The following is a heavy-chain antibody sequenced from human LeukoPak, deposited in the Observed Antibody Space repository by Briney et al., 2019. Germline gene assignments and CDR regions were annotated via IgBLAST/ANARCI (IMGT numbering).Heavy chain of an antibody. Sequence: PSETLSLTCTVSGDSISSQYWSWIRQSPGKGLEWIGRIDSSGKTNYNPSLKSRVTISIDKSKGQFSLKVNSMTAADTAVYYCARGVGSSSSNWFDPWGQGALVTVSS. D-gene: IGHD6-13*01. CDR1: GDSISSQY. CDR3: ARGVGSSSSNWFDP. CDR2: IDSSGKT. V-gene: IGHV4-4*07. J-gene: IGHJ5*02.